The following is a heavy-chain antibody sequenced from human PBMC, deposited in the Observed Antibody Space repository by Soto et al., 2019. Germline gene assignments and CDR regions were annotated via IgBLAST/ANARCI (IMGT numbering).Heavy chain of an antibody. J-gene: IGHJ4*02. Sequence: VQLLESGGGFVQPGGSRRLSCAASVFTFRDYGMSWVRQAPGKGLEWVSGISGGATYYADSVKGRFVISRDDSKNTLYLEMDSLRVEDTAVYYCTKDSGWTSADWGQGTLVTVSS. V-gene: IGHV3-23*01. CDR3: TKDSGWTSAD. CDR1: VFTFRDYG. D-gene: IGHD3-10*01. CDR2: ISGGAT.